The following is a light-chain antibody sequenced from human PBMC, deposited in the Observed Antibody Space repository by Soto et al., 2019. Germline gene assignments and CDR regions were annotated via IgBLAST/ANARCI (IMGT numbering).Light chain of an antibody. V-gene: IGKV3-20*01. J-gene: IGKJ1*01. CDR1: QSVSEF. Sequence: EVVLTQSPATLSLSPGERATLSCRASQSVSEFLAWYQQKPGQAPRLLIFGASSRATGIPGRFSGSGSGTDFTVTISRLEPEDFAVYFCQQYGSSPQTFGQGTKVDIK. CDR2: GAS. CDR3: QQYGSSPQT.